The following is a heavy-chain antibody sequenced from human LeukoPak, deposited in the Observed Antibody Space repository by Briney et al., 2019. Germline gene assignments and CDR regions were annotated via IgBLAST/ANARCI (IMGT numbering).Heavy chain of an antibody. CDR2: FYYSGSA. CDR3: VRGSYSDYAINS. D-gene: IGHD4-11*01. V-gene: IGHV4-38-2*02. Sequence: SETLSLTCTVSGYSISSGYYWGWIRQPPGKGLEWIGTFYYSGSAHYSPSLKSRATMSVDTSKNQFSLTLSSVTVADTAVYYCVRGSYSDYAINSWGQGTLVTVSS. J-gene: IGHJ5*02. CDR1: GYSISSGYY.